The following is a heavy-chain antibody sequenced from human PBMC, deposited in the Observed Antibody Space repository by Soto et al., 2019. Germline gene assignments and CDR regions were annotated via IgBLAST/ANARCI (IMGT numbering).Heavy chain of an antibody. Sequence: QLQLQESGPGLVKPSETLSLTCTVSGGSISSSSYYWGWIRQPPGKGLEWIGSIYYSGSTYYNPSLKSRVTISVDTSKNQFSLKLSSVTAADTAVYYCARQGAARFYFDYWGQGTLVTVSS. CDR3: ARQGAARFYFDY. CDR2: IYYSGST. D-gene: IGHD6-6*01. CDR1: GGSISSSSYY. J-gene: IGHJ4*02. V-gene: IGHV4-39*01.